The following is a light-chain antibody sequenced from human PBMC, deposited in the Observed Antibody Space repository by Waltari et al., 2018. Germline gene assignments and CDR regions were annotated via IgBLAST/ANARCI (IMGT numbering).Light chain of an antibody. CDR1: RDISTK. CDR3: QEYVDDLWT. J-gene: IGKJ1*01. CDR2: KAS. V-gene: IGKV1-5*03. Sequence: DLLMTQSPPTLSASMGDRVTLTCRASRDISTKLAWYQQKPGRAPKLLIYKASSLESGVPARFSGSGSGTEFTLTISTLQPDDFATYYCQEYVDDLWTFGQGTKVEIK.